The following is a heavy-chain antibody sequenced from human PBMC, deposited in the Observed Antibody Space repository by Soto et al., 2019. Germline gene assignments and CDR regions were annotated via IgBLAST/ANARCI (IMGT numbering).Heavy chain of an antibody. Sequence: PGGSLRLSCAASGFTVSSNYMSWVRQAPGKGLQWVSVIYSSGSTYYEDSVKGRFTISRDNPKNTLYLQMNSLRVEDTAVYYCERENSYPYFDFWGQGTQVTVSS. CDR1: GFTVSSNY. J-gene: IGHJ4*02. D-gene: IGHD5-18*01. CDR3: ERENSYPYFDF. CDR2: IYSSGST. V-gene: IGHV3-53*01.